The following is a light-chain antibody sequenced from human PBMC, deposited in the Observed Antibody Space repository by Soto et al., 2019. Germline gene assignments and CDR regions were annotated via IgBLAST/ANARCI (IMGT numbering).Light chain of an antibody. J-gene: IGKJ1*01. CDR1: ESVSTN. Sequence: IVMTQSPATLSLAPGERVTLSCRASESVSTNLAWYQQKAGQAPRLLIYGASTRATGIPARFSGSGSGTEFTLTISSLQSEDFAVYYCQQYNNWPPWTFGQGAKVDIK. CDR2: GAS. V-gene: IGKV3-15*01. CDR3: QQYNNWPPWT.